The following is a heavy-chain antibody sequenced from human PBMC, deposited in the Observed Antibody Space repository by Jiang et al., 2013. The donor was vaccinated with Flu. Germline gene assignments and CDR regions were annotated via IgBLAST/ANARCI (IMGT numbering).Heavy chain of an antibody. Sequence: LLKPSETLSLTCTVSGGSISSSSYYWVWIRQPPGKGLEWIGSIYDSGSTYYNPSLKSRVTMSVDTSKNQFSLRLSSVTAADTAVYYCARAQKYSGFELPYFDFWGQGTLVHRLL. CDR1: GGSISSSSYY. CDR2: IYDSGST. J-gene: IGHJ4*02. D-gene: IGHD5-12*01. V-gene: IGHV4-39*07. CDR3: ARAQKYSGFELPYFDF.